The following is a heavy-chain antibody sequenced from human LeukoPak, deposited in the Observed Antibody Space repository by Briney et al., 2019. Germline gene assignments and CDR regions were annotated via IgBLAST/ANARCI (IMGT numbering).Heavy chain of an antibody. D-gene: IGHD2-15*01. J-gene: IGHJ5*02. CDR3: ARDPSPRYCSGGGCYSFIPFEP. CDR2: IFHGGTT. Sequence: PSETLSLTCTVSNLSIRSNYFWAWIRQPPGKGLEWIGSIFHGGTTYYNPSLKSRLTISLDTSENQLSLKLSSVTAADTAVYYCARDPSPRYCSGGGCYSFIPFEPWGQGTLVTVSS. CDR1: NLSIRSNYF. V-gene: IGHV4-38-2*02.